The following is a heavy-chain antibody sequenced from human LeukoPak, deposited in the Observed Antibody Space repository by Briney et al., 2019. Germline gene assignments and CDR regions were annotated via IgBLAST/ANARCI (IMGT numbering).Heavy chain of an antibody. CDR3: ARYVSFHRFLVFDP. Sequence: SETLSLTCTVSGGSMSDGSYYWSWMRQPAGKGLQWLGRIDVSGSNSYNPSLKNRVSISVDTSRNQFSLKLTSVTAADTAVYYCARYVSFHRFLVFDPWGQGTQVTVSS. D-gene: IGHD3-3*01. CDR1: GGSMSDGSYY. J-gene: IGHJ5*02. CDR2: IDVSGSN. V-gene: IGHV4-61*02.